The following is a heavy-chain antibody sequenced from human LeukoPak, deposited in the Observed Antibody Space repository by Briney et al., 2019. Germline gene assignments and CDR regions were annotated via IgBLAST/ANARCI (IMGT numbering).Heavy chain of an antibody. D-gene: IGHD2-15*01. CDR3: ARGKVALDY. Sequence: PGGSLRLSCAASGFTFRNYGTHWVRQAPGKGLEWVAVIWYDGRNKYFADSVKGRFNISRDISENTVYLQMDSLRVEDTAVYYCARGKVALDYWGQGTLVTVSS. J-gene: IGHJ4*02. CDR2: IWYDGRNK. V-gene: IGHV3-33*01. CDR1: GFTFRNYG.